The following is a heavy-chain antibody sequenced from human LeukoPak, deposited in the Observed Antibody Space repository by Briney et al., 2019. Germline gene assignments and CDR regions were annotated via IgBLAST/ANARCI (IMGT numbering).Heavy chain of an antibody. Sequence: SEALSLTCTVSGGSISSSSYYWGWIRQPPGKGLEWIGSIYYSGSTYYNPSLKSRVTISVDTSKNQFSLKLSSVTAADTAVYYCARGDEPYDFWSGPWFDPWGQGTLVTVSS. CDR3: ARGDEPYDFWSGPWFDP. D-gene: IGHD3-3*01. J-gene: IGHJ5*02. V-gene: IGHV4-39*07. CDR1: GGSISSSSYY. CDR2: IYYSGST.